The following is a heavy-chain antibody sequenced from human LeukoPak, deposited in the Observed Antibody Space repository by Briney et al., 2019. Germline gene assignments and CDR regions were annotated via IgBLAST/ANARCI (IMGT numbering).Heavy chain of an antibody. V-gene: IGHV3-11*01. Sequence: PGGSLRLSCAASGFTLSKAWMSWVRQTPGKGLEWVSYISSSGSTTYYADSVKGRFTISRDNSKNTLYLQMNSLRAEDTAVYYCARAHVDYDILTGYSQSYYFDYWGQGTLVTVSS. CDR1: GFTLSKAW. J-gene: IGHJ4*02. D-gene: IGHD3-9*01. CDR3: ARAHVDYDILTGYSQSYYFDY. CDR2: ISSSGSTT.